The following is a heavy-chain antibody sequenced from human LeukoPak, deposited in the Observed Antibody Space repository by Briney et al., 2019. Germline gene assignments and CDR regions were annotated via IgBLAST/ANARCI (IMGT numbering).Heavy chain of an antibody. V-gene: IGHV3-21*01. CDR1: GFTFSSYS. CDR3: ARERVDYGDYYYYGMDV. Sequence: GGSLSLSCAASGFTFSSYSMNWVRQAPGKGLEWVSSISSSSSYIHYADSVKGRFTISRDNAKNSLYLQMNSLRAEDTAVYYCARERVDYGDYYYYGMDVWGQGTTVTVSS. CDR2: ISSSSSYI. D-gene: IGHD4-17*01. J-gene: IGHJ6*02.